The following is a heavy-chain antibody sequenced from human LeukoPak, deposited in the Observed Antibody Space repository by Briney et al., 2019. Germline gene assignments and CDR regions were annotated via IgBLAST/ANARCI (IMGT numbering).Heavy chain of an antibody. J-gene: IGHJ4*02. V-gene: IGHV3-23*01. CDR1: GFTFSSYA. CDR2: ISGSGGST. CDR3: AKDPNIMIPLGY. Sequence: PGGSLRLSXAASGFTFSSYAMSWIRQAPGKGLEWVSAISGSGGSTYYADSVKGRFTISRDNSKNTLYLQRNSLRAEDTAVYYCAKDPNIMIPLGYWGQGTLVTVSS. D-gene: IGHD3-16*01.